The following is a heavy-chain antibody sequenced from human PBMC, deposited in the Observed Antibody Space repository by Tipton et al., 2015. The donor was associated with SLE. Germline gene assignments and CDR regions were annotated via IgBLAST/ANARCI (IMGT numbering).Heavy chain of an antibody. CDR1: GFTFTSYG. CDR2: ISAYNGNT. D-gene: IGHD6-19*01. J-gene: IGHJ4*02. CDR3: AIAVAGTLFFDY. Sequence: SCVASGFTFTSYGISWVRQAPGQGLEWMGWISAYNGNTDYAQKLQGRVTMTTDTSTSTAYMELRSLRSEDTAVYYCAIAVAGTLFFDYWGQGALVTVSS. V-gene: IGHV1-18*01.